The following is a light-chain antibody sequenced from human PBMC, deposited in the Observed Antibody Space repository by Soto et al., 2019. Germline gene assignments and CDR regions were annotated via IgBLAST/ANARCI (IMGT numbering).Light chain of an antibody. CDR2: TAS. V-gene: IGKV1-5*03. CDR3: QHANSYPHA. CDR1: QTISSW. Sequence: QVDQSSTTLAGSVGGRVSITCRASQTISSWLAWYQQKPGKAPKLLIYTASTLKSGVPSRFSGSGSGTDFTLTSSSLQPDAFATYYCQHANSYPHAFGGGTKVDNK. J-gene: IGKJ4*01.